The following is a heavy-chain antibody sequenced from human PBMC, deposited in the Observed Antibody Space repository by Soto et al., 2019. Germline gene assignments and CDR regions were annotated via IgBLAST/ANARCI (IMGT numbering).Heavy chain of an antibody. CDR2: IYSGGST. J-gene: IGHJ6*02. V-gene: IGHV3-53*01. D-gene: IGHD6-13*01. Sequence: GGSLRLSCAASGFTVSSNYMSRVRQAPGKGLEWVSVIYSGGSTYYADSVKGRFTISRDNSKNTLYLQMNSLRAEDTAVYYCATYSSSWYGDYYYYYGMDVWGQGTTVTVSS. CDR3: ATYSSSWYGDYYYYYGMDV. CDR1: GFTVSSNY.